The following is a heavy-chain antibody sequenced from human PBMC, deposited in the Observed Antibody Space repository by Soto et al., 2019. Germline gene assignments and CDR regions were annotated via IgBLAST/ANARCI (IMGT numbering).Heavy chain of an antibody. V-gene: IGHV4-34*01. D-gene: IGHD3-10*01. Sequence: HVQLQQWGAGLLKPSETLSLTCAVYGGSFSGYYWSWIRQPPGKGLEWIGEINHSGSTNYNPSLKSRVTISVDTSKNQFSLKLSSVTAADTAVYYCARGEMVRVDYYYYMDVWGKGTTVTVSS. CDR1: GGSFSGYY. J-gene: IGHJ6*03. CDR2: INHSGST. CDR3: ARGEMVRVDYYYYMDV.